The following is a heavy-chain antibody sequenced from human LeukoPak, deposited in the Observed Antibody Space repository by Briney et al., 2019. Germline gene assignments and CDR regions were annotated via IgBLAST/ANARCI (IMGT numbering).Heavy chain of an antibody. CDR1: GYAINIDYS. J-gene: IGHJ4*02. V-gene: IGHV4-38-2*01. D-gene: IGHD3-16*02. CDR3: ARTYDYIWGSFRSHSFDS. Sequence: SETLSLTCFVSGYAINIDYSWGWIRQPPGKGLEWIGSLYYSGSAYYNPSLKSRVTISVDASKNQFSLKLSSVTAADTGVYYCARTYDYIWGSFRSHSFDSWGQGTLVTVSS. CDR2: LYYSGSA.